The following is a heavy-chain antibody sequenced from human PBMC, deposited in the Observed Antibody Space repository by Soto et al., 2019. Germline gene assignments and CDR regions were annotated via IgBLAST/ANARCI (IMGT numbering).Heavy chain of an antibody. Sequence: SVKVSCKASGGTFSSYAISWVRQAPGQGLEWMGGIIPIFGTANYAQKFQGRVTITADESTSTAYMELSSLRSEDTAVYYCARDYYGSGSKIAAGYYYGMDVWGQGTTVTVSS. CDR2: IIPIFGTA. D-gene: IGHD3-10*01. CDR1: GGTFSSYA. CDR3: ARDYYGSGSKIAAGYYYGMDV. J-gene: IGHJ6*02. V-gene: IGHV1-69*13.